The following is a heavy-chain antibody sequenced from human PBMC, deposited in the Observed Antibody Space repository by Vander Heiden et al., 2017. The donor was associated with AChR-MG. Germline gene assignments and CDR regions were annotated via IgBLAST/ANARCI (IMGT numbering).Heavy chain of an antibody. Sequence: QVQLQQWGAGLLKPSETLSLTRVVYGGSFSGSYWSWIRQPPGKGLEWIGEINHSESTNYNPSLKSRVTISVDTSKNQFSLKLSAVIAADTAVYYCARGRVVLWFGEFNFGPTSFDYWGQGTVVTVSS. CDR3: ARGRVVLWFGEFNFGPTSFDY. J-gene: IGHJ4*02. V-gene: IGHV4-34*01. D-gene: IGHD3-10*01. CDR1: GGSFSGSY. CDR2: INHSEST.